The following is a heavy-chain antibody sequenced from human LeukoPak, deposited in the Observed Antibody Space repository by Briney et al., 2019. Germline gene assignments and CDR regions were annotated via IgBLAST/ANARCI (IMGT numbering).Heavy chain of an antibody. D-gene: IGHD5-12*01. CDR3: ARQGYSGYDWAFDY. V-gene: IGHV4-30-4*01. Sequence: SETLSLTCTVSGGSINSGDYYWSWIRQPPGKGLEWIGYIYYSGSTYYNPSLKSRVTISVDTSKNQFSLKLSSVTAADTAVYYCARQGYSGYDWAFDYWGQGTLVTVSS. CDR2: IYYSGST. J-gene: IGHJ4*02. CDR1: GGSINSGDYY.